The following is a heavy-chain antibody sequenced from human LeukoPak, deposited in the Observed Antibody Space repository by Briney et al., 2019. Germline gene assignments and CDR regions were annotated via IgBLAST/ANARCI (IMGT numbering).Heavy chain of an antibody. D-gene: IGHD2-2*01. CDR3: ARHRGYCSSTSCFHFDY. CDR1: GGSISSYY. V-gene: IGHV4-39*01. Sequence: SETLSLTCTVSGGSISSYYWGWIRQPPGKGLEWIGSIYYSGSTYNNPSLKSRVTISVDTSKNQFSLKLSSVTAADTAVYYCARHRGYCSSTSCFHFDYWGQGTLVTFSS. J-gene: IGHJ4*02. CDR2: IYYSGST.